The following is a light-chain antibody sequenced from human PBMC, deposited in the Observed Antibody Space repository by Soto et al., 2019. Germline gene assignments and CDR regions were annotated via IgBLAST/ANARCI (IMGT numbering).Light chain of an antibody. V-gene: IGKV3D-20*02. J-gene: IGKJ5*01. CDR3: QQRSAGVT. Sequence: EIVLTQSPGTLSLSPGERATLSCRASQSVSSSYLAWYQQKPGQAPRLLIYGASSRATGTPPRFSGSGSGTDFTLTISSLEPEDFAVYYCQQRSAGVTFGQGTRLEIK. CDR1: QSVSSSY. CDR2: GAS.